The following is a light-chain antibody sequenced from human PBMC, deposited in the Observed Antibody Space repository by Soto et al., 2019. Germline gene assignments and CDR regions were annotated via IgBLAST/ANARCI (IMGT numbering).Light chain of an antibody. Sequence: DIQMTQSPSSLSASVGDRITITCRASQSISAYLNWYQHKPGKAPKLLIFAPSTLQTGVPSRFSGSGSGTHFTLTISGLQPEDFATFYCQQYNSYGTFGQGTKLEIK. CDR3: QQYNSYGT. CDR1: QSISAY. CDR2: APS. J-gene: IGKJ2*01. V-gene: IGKV1-39*01.